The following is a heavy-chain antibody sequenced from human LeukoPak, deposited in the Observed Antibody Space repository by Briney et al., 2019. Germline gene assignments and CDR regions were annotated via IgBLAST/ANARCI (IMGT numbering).Heavy chain of an antibody. Sequence: GGSLTLFCAAPGSLFSSYSMNWVRHAPGKGLEWVSSISSSSSYIYYADSVKGRLTISRDNAKNSLYLQMNSLRAEDTAVYYCARDESGYSSSPNWFDPWGQGTLVTVSS. CDR1: GSLFSSYS. J-gene: IGHJ5*02. CDR2: ISSSSSYI. CDR3: ARDESGYSSSPNWFDP. V-gene: IGHV3-21*01. D-gene: IGHD6-13*01.